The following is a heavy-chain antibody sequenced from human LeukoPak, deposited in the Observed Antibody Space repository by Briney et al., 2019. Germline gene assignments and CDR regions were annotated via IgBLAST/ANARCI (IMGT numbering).Heavy chain of an antibody. CDR3: ASPERDSSGWNWFDP. Sequence: PGGSLRLSRAASGFTFSSYSMNWVRQAPGKGLEWVSYISSSSSTIYYADSVKGRFTISRDNAKNSLYLQMNSLRAEDTAVYYCASPERDSSGWNWFDPWGQGTLVTVSS. V-gene: IGHV3-48*04. J-gene: IGHJ5*02. D-gene: IGHD6-19*01. CDR1: GFTFSSYS. CDR2: ISSSSSTI.